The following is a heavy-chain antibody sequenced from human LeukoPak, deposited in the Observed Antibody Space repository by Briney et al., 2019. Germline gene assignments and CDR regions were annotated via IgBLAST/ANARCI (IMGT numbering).Heavy chain of an antibody. D-gene: IGHD6-13*01. CDR1: GGSFSGYY. CDR3: ARRTGYSSSWYVYYYMDV. J-gene: IGHJ6*03. V-gene: IGHV4-34*01. CDR2: INHSGST. Sequence: SETLSLTCAVYGGSFSGYYWSWIRQLPGKGLEWIGEINHSGSTNYNPSLKSRVTISVDTSKNQFSLKLSSVTAADTAVYYCARRTGYSSSWYVYYYMDVWGKGTTVTVSS.